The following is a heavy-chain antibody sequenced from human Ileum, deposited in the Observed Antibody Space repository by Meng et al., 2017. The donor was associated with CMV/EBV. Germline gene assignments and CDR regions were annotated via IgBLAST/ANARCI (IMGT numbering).Heavy chain of an antibody. CDR1: GDTPTADF. Sequence: ASVKVSCKASGDTPTADFMFWVRQAPGQGLEWMGWINSHSGATQYAQKFQGRVTMTRDTSISTVYMDLSSLGSDDTADYYCLTYTSSSHSFGPWGQGTLVTVSS. J-gene: IGHJ5*02. CDR2: INSHSGAT. CDR3: LTYTSSSHSFGP. D-gene: IGHD6-6*01. V-gene: IGHV1-2*02.